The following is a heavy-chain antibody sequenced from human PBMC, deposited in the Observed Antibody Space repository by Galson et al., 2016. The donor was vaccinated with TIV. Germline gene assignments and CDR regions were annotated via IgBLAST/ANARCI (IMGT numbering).Heavy chain of an antibody. J-gene: IGHJ3*02. V-gene: IGHV6-1*01. CDR1: GDSVSSDSAA. Sequence: CAISGDSVSSDSAAWNWVRQSPSRGLAWLGRTYYRSRWYYDYKVSVKSRITINPDTTKNQFSLKLNSVTPEDTAVYYCTIAAGKNGASSDATCETFDIWGQGTMVTVSS. CDR3: TIAAGKNGASSDATCETFDI. CDR2: TYYRSRWYY. D-gene: IGHD3-10*01.